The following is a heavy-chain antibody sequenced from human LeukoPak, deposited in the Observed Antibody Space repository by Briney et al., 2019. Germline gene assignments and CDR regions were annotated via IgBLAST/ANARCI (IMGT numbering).Heavy chain of an antibody. V-gene: IGHV1-18*01. D-gene: IGHD6-19*01. CDR3: AREGSGWYGHYFDY. CDR2: MNANTGNT. J-gene: IGHJ4*02. CDR1: GYTFTSYD. Sequence: GASVKVSCKASGYTFTSYDINWVRQATGQGLEWMGWMNANTGNTGYAQKLQGRVTMTTDTSTSTAYMELRSLRSDDTAVYYCAREGSGWYGHYFDYWGQGTLVTVSS.